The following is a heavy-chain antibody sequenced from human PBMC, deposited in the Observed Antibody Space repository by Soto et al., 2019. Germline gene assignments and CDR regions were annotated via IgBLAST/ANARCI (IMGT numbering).Heavy chain of an antibody. D-gene: IGHD2-2*01. J-gene: IGHJ4*02. CDR2: INPSGGST. V-gene: IGHV1-46*01. CDR1: GYTLTTHY. Sequence: GAPVKGSCKATGYTLTTHYMHWVRQAPGQGLEWMGIINPSGGSTSYAQKFQGRVTMTRDTSTSTVYMELSSLRSEDTVVYYCARDSMPHHYWGQGTLVTVSS. CDR3: ARDSMPHHY.